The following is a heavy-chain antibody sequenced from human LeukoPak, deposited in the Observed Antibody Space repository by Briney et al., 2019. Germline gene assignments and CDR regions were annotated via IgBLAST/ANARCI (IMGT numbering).Heavy chain of an antibody. CDR2: ISGGGGST. Sequence: GWAVRLSCAATGFTFRSYAMSWVRQAAWRGRDGVSAISGGGGSTYYAASVEGRLTISRDNSKNTLNLQMNSLRAEDTAVYYCAKLTTYYYDSSGYSDYWGQGTLVTVSS. CDR1: GFTFRSYA. V-gene: IGHV3-23*01. D-gene: IGHD3-22*01. CDR3: AKLTTYYYDSSGYSDY. J-gene: IGHJ4*02.